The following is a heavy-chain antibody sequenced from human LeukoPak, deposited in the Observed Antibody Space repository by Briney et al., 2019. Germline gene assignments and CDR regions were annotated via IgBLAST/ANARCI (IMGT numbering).Heavy chain of an antibody. CDR2: ISSSSSYI. Sequence: GGSLRLSCAASGFTFNTYALSWVRQAPGKGLEWVSSISSSSSYIYYADSVKGRFTISRDNAKNSLYLQMNSLRAEDTAVYYCARDLTRVAADAFDIWGQGTMVTVSS. CDR3: ARDLTRVAADAFDI. CDR1: GFTFNTYA. V-gene: IGHV3-21*01. J-gene: IGHJ3*02. D-gene: IGHD6-19*01.